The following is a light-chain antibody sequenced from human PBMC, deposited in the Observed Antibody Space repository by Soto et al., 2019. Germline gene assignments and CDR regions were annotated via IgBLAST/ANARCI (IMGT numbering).Light chain of an antibody. J-gene: IGLJ1*01. Sequence: QPVLTQPASVSGSPGQSITISCTGTSSDVGGYNYVSWYQQHPGKAPKLMIFDVNNRPSGVSNRFSGSKSGNTASLTISGLPAEDEADYYCCSYTSSSTYVFGTGTKVTVL. CDR3: CSYTSSSTYV. CDR2: DVN. CDR1: SSDVGGYNY. V-gene: IGLV2-14*01.